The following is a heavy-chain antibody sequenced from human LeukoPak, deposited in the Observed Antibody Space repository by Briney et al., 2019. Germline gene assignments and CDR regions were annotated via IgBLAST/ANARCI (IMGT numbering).Heavy chain of an antibody. D-gene: IGHD1-26*01. CDR2: ISAYNGNT. V-gene: IGHV1-18*01. J-gene: IGHJ5*02. Sequence: ASVKVSCKASGCTFTSYGISWVRQAPGQGLEWMGWISAYNGNTNYAQKHQGRVTMTTDTSTSTAYMELRSLRSDDTAVYYCARMWWELLSRWFDPWGQGTLVTVSS. CDR3: ARMWWELLSRWFDP. CDR1: GCTFTSYG.